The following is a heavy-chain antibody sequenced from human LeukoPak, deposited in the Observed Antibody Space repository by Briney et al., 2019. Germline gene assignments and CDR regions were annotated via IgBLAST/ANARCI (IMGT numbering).Heavy chain of an antibody. CDR2: FDPEDGET. CDR1: GYTLTELS. J-gene: IGHJ4*02. CDR3: ATAPGIAAAGWTRVRRSYYFDY. V-gene: IGHV1-24*01. D-gene: IGHD6-13*01. Sequence: GASVKVSCKVSGYTLTELSMHWVRQAPGKGLEWMGGFDPEDGETIYAQKFQGRVTMTEDTSTDTAYMELSSLRSEDTAVYYCATAPGIAAAGWTRVRRSYYFDYWGQGTLVTVSS.